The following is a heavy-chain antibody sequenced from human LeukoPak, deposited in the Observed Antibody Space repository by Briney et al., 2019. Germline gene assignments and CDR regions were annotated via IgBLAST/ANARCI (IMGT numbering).Heavy chain of an antibody. D-gene: IGHD2-15*01. J-gene: IGHJ3*02. Sequence: PGGSLRLSCAASGFTFSTYDMHWVRQVPGKGLEWVSVIGTAGDTYYADSIKGRFTFSRENAKNSLFLQMNGLRVGDTAVYYCARGSYCSGGICSPVGAFDIWGQGTVVTVSS. V-gene: IGHV3-13*01. CDR1: GFTFSTYD. CDR2: IGTAGDT. CDR3: ARGSYCSGGICSPVGAFDI.